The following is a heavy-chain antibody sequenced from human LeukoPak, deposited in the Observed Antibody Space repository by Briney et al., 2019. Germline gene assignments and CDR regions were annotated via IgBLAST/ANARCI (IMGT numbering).Heavy chain of an antibody. V-gene: IGHV4-61*08. Sequence: SETLSLTCTVSGGSISSGGYYWSWIRQHPGKGLEWIGYIYYSGSTYYNPSLKSRVTISVDTSKNQFSLKLSSVTAADTAVYYCARVFTIFGVYGMDVWGQGTTVTVSS. D-gene: IGHD3-3*01. J-gene: IGHJ6*02. CDR1: GGSISSGGYY. CDR2: IYYSGST. CDR3: ARVFTIFGVYGMDV.